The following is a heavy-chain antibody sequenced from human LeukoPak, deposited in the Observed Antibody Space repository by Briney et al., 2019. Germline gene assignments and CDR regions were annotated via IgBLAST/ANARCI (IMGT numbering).Heavy chain of an antibody. D-gene: IGHD2-15*01. Sequence: ASVKVSCKASGYTFTSYGISWVRRAPGQGLEWMGWISAYNGNTNYAQKLQGRVTMTTDTSTSTAYMELRSLRSDDTAVYYCARDNQGYCSGGSCYSARPYGMDVWGQGTTVTVSS. CDR1: GYTFTSYG. CDR3: ARDNQGYCSGGSCYSARPYGMDV. J-gene: IGHJ6*02. V-gene: IGHV1-18*01. CDR2: ISAYNGNT.